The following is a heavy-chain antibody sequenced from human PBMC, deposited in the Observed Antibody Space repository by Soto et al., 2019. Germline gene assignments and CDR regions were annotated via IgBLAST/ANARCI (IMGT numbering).Heavy chain of an antibody. J-gene: IGHJ5*01. CDR2: IYATGTT. Sequence: SENLPVTYTVSGASISRFYWLGFRKSAGKRLEWIGRIYATGTTDYTPSLKSRVMMSVEKSKKQFSLKLRSVTAADTAVYYCVRDRPKNLRNCFESWGHG. CDR1: GASISRFY. V-gene: IGHV4-4*07. D-gene: IGHD3-16*01. CDR3: VRDRPKNLRNCFES.